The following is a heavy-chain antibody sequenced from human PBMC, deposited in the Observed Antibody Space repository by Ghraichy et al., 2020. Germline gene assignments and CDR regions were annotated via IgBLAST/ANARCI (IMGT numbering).Heavy chain of an antibody. CDR3: ARGAYCSSTSCYPAGTFDI. Sequence: ASVKVSCKASGYTLTSYGINWVRQAPGQGLEWMGWISAYNGDTNYAQKLQGRVTMTTDTSTRTAYMELRSLRSDDTAVYYCARGAYCSSTSCYPAGTFDIWGQGTMVTVSS. D-gene: IGHD2-2*01. CDR1: GYTLTSYG. V-gene: IGHV1-18*01. CDR2: ISAYNGDT. J-gene: IGHJ3*02.